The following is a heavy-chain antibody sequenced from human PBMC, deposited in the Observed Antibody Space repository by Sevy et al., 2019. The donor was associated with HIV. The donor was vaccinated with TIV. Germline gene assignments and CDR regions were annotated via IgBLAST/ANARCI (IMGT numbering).Heavy chain of an antibody. CDR1: GYSISSGYY. V-gene: IGHV4-38-2*01. D-gene: IGHD6-19*01. CDR2: IYHSGIT. CDR3: ARVVLRKPGRAVAGTFWFDP. Sequence: SETLSLTCAVSGYSISSGYYWGWIRQPPGKGLEWIGRIYHSGITYYNPSHKSRVTISVDTSKNKFSLKLRSVTAADTAVYYCARVVLRKPGRAVAGTFWFDPWGQGTLVTVSS. J-gene: IGHJ5*02.